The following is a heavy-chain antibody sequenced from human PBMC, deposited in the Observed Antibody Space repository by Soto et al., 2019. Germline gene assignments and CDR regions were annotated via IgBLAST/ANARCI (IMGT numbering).Heavy chain of an antibody. CDR3: ARSLYSSSWSRFDYYYGMDV. Sequence: ESGPTLVNPTQTLTLTCTFSGFSLSTSGMCVSWIRQPPGKALEWLALIDWDDDKYYSTSLKTRLTISKDTSKNQVVLTMTNMDPVDTATYYCARSLYSSSWSRFDYYYGMDVWGQGTTVTVSS. J-gene: IGHJ6*02. D-gene: IGHD6-13*01. CDR2: IDWDDDK. V-gene: IGHV2-70*01. CDR1: GFSLSTSGMC.